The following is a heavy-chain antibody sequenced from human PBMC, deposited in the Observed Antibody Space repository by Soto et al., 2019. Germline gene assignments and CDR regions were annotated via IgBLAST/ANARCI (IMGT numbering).Heavy chain of an antibody. CDR1: GFTVSTYG. Sequence: QVQLVESGGGVVQPGRSLRLSCAVFGFTVSTYGMHWVRQAPGKGLEWVAVISRDGGTKYYADSVKGRFTISKDNSRNTLYLEMNTLRGDDMGVYYCTGEVASGYWGQGTLVIVSS. CDR3: TGEVASGY. J-gene: IGHJ4*02. CDR2: ISRDGGTK. D-gene: IGHD2-8*02. V-gene: IGHV3-30*03.